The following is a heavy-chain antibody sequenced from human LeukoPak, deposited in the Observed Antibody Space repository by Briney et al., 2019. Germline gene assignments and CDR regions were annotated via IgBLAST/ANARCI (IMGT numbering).Heavy chain of an antibody. CDR1: GGSFSGYY. V-gene: IGHV4-34*01. J-gene: IGHJ4*02. D-gene: IGHD3-22*01. Sequence: SETLSLACAVYGGSFSGYYWSWIRQPPGKGLEWIGEINHSGSTNYNPSLKSRVTISVDTSKNQFSLKLSSVTAADTAVYYCARSPGITMIVVVNYWGQGTLVTVSS. CDR3: ARSPGITMIVVVNY. CDR2: INHSGST.